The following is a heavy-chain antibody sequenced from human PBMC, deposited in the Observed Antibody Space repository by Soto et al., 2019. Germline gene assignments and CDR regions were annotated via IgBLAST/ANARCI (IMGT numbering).Heavy chain of an antibody. J-gene: IGHJ4*02. D-gene: IGHD6-19*01. Sequence: ASVKVSCKASGPTFTSYDINWVRQATGQGLEWMGWMNPNSGNTGYAQKFQGRVTMTRNTSITTAYMELSSLRSGDTAVYYCARERSSGWYVDYWGQGTLVTV. CDR2: MNPNSGNT. CDR3: ARERSSGWYVDY. CDR1: GPTFTSYD. V-gene: IGHV1-8*01.